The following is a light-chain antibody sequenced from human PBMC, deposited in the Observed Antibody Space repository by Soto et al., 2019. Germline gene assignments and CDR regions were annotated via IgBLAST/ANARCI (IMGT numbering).Light chain of an antibody. J-gene: IGKJ5*01. V-gene: IGKV1-27*01. CDR3: QKYSSVNT. CDR1: QGISGF. CDR2: GAS. Sequence: DIQMTQSPSSLSASVGDRVTITCQASQGISGFVAWYQQKPGKVPRLLISGASTLQSGVPSRFSGSGSGTDFTLTITCLQPEDVATYYCQKYSSVNTFGQGTRLEIK.